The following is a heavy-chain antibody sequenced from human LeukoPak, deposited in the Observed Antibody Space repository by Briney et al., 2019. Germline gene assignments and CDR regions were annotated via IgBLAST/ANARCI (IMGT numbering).Heavy chain of an antibody. CDR2: INPSGGST. CDR3: AKGRSDFFAYYYYLDV. D-gene: IGHD2-21*02. CDR1: GYTLTSNY. V-gene: IGHV1-46*03. Sequence: ASVKVSCKASGYTLTSNYIHWVRQAPGQGLEWMGIINPSGGSTTYAQKFQGRVTMTRDTSTSTVYMELTSLRSEDTAVYYSAKGRSDFFAYYYYLDVWGKGTTVTVSS. J-gene: IGHJ6*03.